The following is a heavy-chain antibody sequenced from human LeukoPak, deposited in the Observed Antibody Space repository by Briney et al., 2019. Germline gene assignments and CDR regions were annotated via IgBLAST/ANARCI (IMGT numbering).Heavy chain of an antibody. Sequence: PGGSLRLSCAASGFTFSTYWMSWVRQAPGKGLEWVANIKQDGSEKYYVDSVKGRFTISRDNAKNAQYLQMKSLRAEDTAVYYCARGFVREKRRRSIVGATIDYWGQGTLVTVSS. CDR3: ARGFVREKRRRSIVGATIDY. V-gene: IGHV3-7*03. D-gene: IGHD1-26*01. CDR1: GFTFSTYW. J-gene: IGHJ4*02. CDR2: IKQDGSEK.